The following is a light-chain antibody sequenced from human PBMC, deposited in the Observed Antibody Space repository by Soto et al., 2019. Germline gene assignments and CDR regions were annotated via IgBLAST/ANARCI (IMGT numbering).Light chain of an antibody. Sequence: DIVMTQSPATLFVSPGERVTLSCRASQSVFSTLAWYQQKPGQAPRLLIYAASTRATGVPARFGGSGSGTEFTLTISSLQSEDFAVYYCQQYNNWPPWTFGQGTKVEIK. J-gene: IGKJ1*01. V-gene: IGKV3-15*01. CDR3: QQYNNWPPWT. CDR2: AAS. CDR1: QSVFST.